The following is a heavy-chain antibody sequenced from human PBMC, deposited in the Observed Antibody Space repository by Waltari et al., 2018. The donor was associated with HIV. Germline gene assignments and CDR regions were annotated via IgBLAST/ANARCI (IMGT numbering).Heavy chain of an antibody. CDR2: VEHAGSS. Sequence: QVQLHQWGAGLLKPSETLSLTCAVYNDDGPSFSDCWWSFRDYYWTWMRQSPVKGLEWSGEVEHAGSSNYNGAFRGGVSVSVDTSKKHFSLRLSSVSDADTAVYFCARAVGYDYVWGSYADFWAQGTQVTVSS. CDR3: ARAVGYDYVWGSYADF. CDR1: NDDGPSFSDCWWSFRDYY. V-gene: IGHV4-34*01. J-gene: IGHJ4*02. D-gene: IGHD3-16*01.